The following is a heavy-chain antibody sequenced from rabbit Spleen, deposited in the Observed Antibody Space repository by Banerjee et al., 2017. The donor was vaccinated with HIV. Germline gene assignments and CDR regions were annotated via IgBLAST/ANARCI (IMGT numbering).Heavy chain of an antibody. CDR2: IDPVFGST. D-gene: IGHD6-1*01. CDR1: GFSFSSSDW. CDR3: AREKSGIVGYDL. Sequence: QSLEESGGDLVKPGASLTLTCTASGFSFSSSDWIYWVRQAPGKGLEWIGYIDPVFGSTYYASWAKGRFTISKTSSTTVTLQMTSLTAADTATYFCAREKSGIVGYDLWGPGTLVTVS. V-gene: IGHV1S40*01. J-gene: IGHJ4*01.